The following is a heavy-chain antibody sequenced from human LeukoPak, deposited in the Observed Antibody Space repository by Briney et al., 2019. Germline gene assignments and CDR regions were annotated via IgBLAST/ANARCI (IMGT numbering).Heavy chain of an antibody. CDR3: AHLIPTRPAGFDH. J-gene: IGHJ4*02. CDR1: GFSLSGVG. Sequence: SGPTLVKPTQTLTLTCTFSGFSLSGVGVGWIRQPPGEALEWLALIYWNDDRRYSPSLKSRLTVTKDTSENRVVLTMTNMDPADTATYYCAHLIPTRPAGFDHWGQGILVTVSS. CDR2: IYWNDDR. D-gene: IGHD6-6*01. V-gene: IGHV2-5*01.